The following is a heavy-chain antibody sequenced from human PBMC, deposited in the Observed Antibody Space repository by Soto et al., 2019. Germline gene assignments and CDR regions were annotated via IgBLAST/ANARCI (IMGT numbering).Heavy chain of an antibody. Sequence: QVQLVQSGAEVKKPGSSVKVSCKASGGTFSSYTISWVRQAPGQGLEWMGRIIPILGIANYAQKFQGRVTITADKSTSTAYMELSSLRSEDTAVYYCARGIDGGDPYWYFDLWGRGTLVTVSS. V-gene: IGHV1-69*02. CDR2: IIPILGIA. CDR3: ARGIDGGDPYWYFDL. J-gene: IGHJ2*01. D-gene: IGHD2-21*02. CDR1: GGTFSSYT.